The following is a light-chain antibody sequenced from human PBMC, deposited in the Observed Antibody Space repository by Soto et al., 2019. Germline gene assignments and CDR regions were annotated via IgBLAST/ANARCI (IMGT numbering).Light chain of an antibody. CDR2: GAS. V-gene: IGKV3-15*01. CDR1: QSVSSN. CDR3: QQYNNYVT. Sequence: EIVMTQSPATLSVSPGERATLSCRASQSVSSNLAWYQHKPGQAPRLLIFGASTRATGIPVRFSGSGSGTEFTLTINSLQSEDFAVYYCQQYNNYVTFGQGTRLEIK. J-gene: IGKJ5*01.